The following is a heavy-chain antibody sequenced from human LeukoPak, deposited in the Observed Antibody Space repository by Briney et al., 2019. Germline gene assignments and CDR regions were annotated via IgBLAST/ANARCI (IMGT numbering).Heavy chain of an antibody. V-gene: IGHV3-7*01. Sequence: GGSLRLSCAASGFTFSSYWMSWVRQAPGKGLEWVANIKQDGSEKYYVDSVKGRFTISRDNAKNSLYLQMNSLRAEDTAVYYCARGGGYYDFWSGYYRAYYFDYWGQGTLVTVSS. CDR2: IKQDGSEK. J-gene: IGHJ4*02. CDR3: ARGGGYYDFWSGYYRAYYFDY. CDR1: GFTFSSYW. D-gene: IGHD3-3*01.